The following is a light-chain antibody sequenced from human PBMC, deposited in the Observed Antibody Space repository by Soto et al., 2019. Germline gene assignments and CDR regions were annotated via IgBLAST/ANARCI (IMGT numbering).Light chain of an antibody. CDR1: QTVGIY. J-gene: IGKJ5*01. Sequence: DIVLTQSPATLSLSPGERATLSCRASQTVGIYLGWYQHKPGQAPRLLMYDASHRATGIPARFSGSGSGTDFTLTISSLEPEDFAVYYCQQRSKWPPTTFGQGTRLEIK. CDR3: QQRSKWPPTT. V-gene: IGKV3-11*01. CDR2: DAS.